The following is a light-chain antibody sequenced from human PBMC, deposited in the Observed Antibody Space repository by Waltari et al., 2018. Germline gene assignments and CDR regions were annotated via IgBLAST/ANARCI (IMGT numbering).Light chain of an antibody. CDR3: SSYSSSTTRV. CDR1: SSDFGPYKY. J-gene: IGLJ3*02. V-gene: IGLV2-14*03. Sequence: QSALTQPASVSGSPGQSVSISCTGTSSDFGPYKYVSWYQQHPGKAPKLIIYDVSDRPSGVSDRFSGSKSGNTASLIISGLQAEDEADYYCSSYSSSTTRVFGGGTKLTVL. CDR2: DVS.